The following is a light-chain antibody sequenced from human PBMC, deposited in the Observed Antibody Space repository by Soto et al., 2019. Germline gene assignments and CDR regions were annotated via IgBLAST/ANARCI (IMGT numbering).Light chain of an antibody. Sequence: IQIAPSPSSLSSSVGDRGSIPFRASQAIRDDLGWYQKKPGKAPKLLIFAASRLERGVPSRFSGSGSGTDFTLIISSLQSEDSAVYYCQQYGSSPRTFGQGTKVDIK. V-gene: IGKV1-6*01. CDR3: QQYGSSPRT. CDR1: QAIRDD. CDR2: AAS. J-gene: IGKJ1*01.